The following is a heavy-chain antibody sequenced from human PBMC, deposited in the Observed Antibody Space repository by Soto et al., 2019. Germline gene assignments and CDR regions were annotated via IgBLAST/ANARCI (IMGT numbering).Heavy chain of an antibody. CDR2: VYYNGDT. CDR1: GGSISSGGYY. CDR3: ARSHRDNWGSPDYFDY. V-gene: IGHV4-31*03. J-gene: IGHJ4*02. Sequence: QVHLQESGPGLVKPSQTLSLTCTVSGGSISSGGYYWSWIRQHPGKGLEWIGYVYYNGDTYYNPSLTSRVSISIDTSKNQFSLRLTSVTAADTAVYYCARSHRDNWGSPDYFDYWGQGTLVTVSS. D-gene: IGHD7-27*01.